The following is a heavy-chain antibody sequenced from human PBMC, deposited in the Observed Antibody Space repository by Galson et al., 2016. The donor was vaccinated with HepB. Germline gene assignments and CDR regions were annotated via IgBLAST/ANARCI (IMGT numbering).Heavy chain of an antibody. J-gene: IGHJ6*02. CDR1: GVPVRTFY. CDR2: ISYSGTA. D-gene: IGHD4-11*01. CDR3: ARNDVLQAFHGMDV. Sequence: SETLSLTCAVSGVPVRTFYWSWVRHPPGKGLEWLGYISYSGTADYNPSLKSRVTISMDKSKNQVSLKLNSTTAADTAVYYCARNDVLQAFHGMDVWGPGTTVTVSS. V-gene: IGHV4-59*02.